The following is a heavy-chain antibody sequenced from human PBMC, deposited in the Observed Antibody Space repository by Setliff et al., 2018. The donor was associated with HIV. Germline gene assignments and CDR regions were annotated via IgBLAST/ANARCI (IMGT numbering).Heavy chain of an antibody. D-gene: IGHD1-26*01. Sequence: PGGSLRLSCSGSGFTFSNYAMHWVRQAPGKGLEYVSAISNYGGSTYYADSLKGRFTISRDNSRNMLYLQMSNLRADDTAVYYCVKAISGNYYHRFDSWGQGTLVTVSS. CDR1: GFTFSNYA. CDR2: ISNYGGST. V-gene: IGHV3-64D*09. J-gene: IGHJ4*02. CDR3: VKAISGNYYHRFDS.